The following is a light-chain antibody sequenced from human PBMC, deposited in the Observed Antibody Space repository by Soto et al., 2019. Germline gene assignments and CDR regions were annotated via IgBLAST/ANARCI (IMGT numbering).Light chain of an antibody. CDR2: AAS. CDR1: QSISNF. CDR3: QQYYNSVLT. Sequence: DIHMTQSPSSLSASVGDRVTITCRASQSISNFLNWFQHKPGKAPKVLISAASTLQSGVPSRFSGSVSGTDFTLTISSLQPEDSASYYCQQYYNSVLTFGGGTKGDIK. J-gene: IGKJ4*01. V-gene: IGKV1-39*01.